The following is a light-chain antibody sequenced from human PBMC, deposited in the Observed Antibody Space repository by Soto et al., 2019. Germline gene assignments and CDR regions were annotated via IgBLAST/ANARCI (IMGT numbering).Light chain of an antibody. CDR1: QTGSNSS. CDR2: GVS. Sequence: IVLTQSPGTLSLSPGERATLSCRASQTGSNSSLAWYLQKSGQAPRLLISGVSTRATGIPDRFSGSWSGTEFALSIRRLEPEDCAVYSCRHYGYPQLTFG. V-gene: IGKV3-20*01. CDR3: RHYGYPQLT. J-gene: IGKJ2*01.